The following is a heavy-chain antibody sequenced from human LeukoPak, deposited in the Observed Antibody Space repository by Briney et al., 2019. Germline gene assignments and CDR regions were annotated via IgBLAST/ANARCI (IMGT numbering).Heavy chain of an antibody. Sequence: ASVKVSCKASGYTFTSYDINRVRQATGQGLEWMGWMNPNSGNTGYAQKFQGRVTMTRNTSISTAYMELSSLRSEDTAVYYCARAAVRRGVTAVLYYYYYMDVWGKGTTVTVSS. CDR3: ARAAVRRGVTAVLYYYYYMDV. D-gene: IGHD3-10*01. V-gene: IGHV1-8*01. J-gene: IGHJ6*03. CDR1: GYTFTSYD. CDR2: MNPNSGNT.